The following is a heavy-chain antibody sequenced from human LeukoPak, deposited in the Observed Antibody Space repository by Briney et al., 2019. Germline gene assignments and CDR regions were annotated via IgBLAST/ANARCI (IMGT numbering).Heavy chain of an antibody. J-gene: IGHJ4*02. D-gene: IGHD3-3*01. Sequence: GGSLRLSCTASGFSFGDYAMSWFRQAPGKGLEWIGFIRGKAYGGTTEYAASVKGRFTISRDDSESATYLQINSLKSEDTAVYYCTRGSDTIFGVARDGFDSWGQGTLVTVSS. CDR2: IRGKAYGGTT. V-gene: IGHV3-49*03. CDR1: GFSFGDYA. CDR3: TRGSDTIFGVARDGFDS.